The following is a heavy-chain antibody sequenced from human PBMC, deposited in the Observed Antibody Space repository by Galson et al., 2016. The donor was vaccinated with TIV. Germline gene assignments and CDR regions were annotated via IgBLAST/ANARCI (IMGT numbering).Heavy chain of an antibody. V-gene: IGHV1-69*13. CDR3: ARHQGYCSGGSCLVDY. CDR2: IIPIFGTA. CDR1: GGPFFSSYA. D-gene: IGHD2-15*01. Sequence: SVKVSCKASGGPFFSSYAISWVRQAPGQGLELMGRIIPIFGTANYAQKFQGKVTITADESTSTAYMELSSLRSEDTAVYYCARHQGYCSGGSCLVDYWGQGTLVTVSS. J-gene: IGHJ4*02.